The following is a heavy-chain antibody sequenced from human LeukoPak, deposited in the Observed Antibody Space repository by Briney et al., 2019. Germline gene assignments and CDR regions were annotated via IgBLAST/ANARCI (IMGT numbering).Heavy chain of an antibody. J-gene: IGHJ4*02. CDR3: ARTTTPHYYGSGSYALGY. V-gene: IGHV3-30*03. CDR1: GLIFSSCG. CDR2: ISYDGSNK. Sequence: SGGSLRLSCAASGLIFSSCGMHWVRQAPGKGLEWVAVISYDGSNKYYADSVKGRFTISRDNSKNTLYLQMSSLSAEDTAVYYCARTTTPHYYGSGSYALGYWGQGTLVTVPS. D-gene: IGHD3-10*01.